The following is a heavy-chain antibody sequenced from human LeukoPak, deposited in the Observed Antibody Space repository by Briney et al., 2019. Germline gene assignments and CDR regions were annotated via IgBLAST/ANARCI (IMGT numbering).Heavy chain of an antibody. V-gene: IGHV3-21*01. CDR1: GFTFSSYN. Sequence: GSLRLSCAASGFTFSSYNMNWVRQAPGKGLEWVSSISSSSRYIYYADSVKGRFTISRDNAKNSLYLQMNSLRAEDTAVYYCARTLSSSSDYWGQGTLVTVSS. CDR3: ARTLSSSSDY. D-gene: IGHD6-6*01. J-gene: IGHJ4*02. CDR2: ISSSSRYI.